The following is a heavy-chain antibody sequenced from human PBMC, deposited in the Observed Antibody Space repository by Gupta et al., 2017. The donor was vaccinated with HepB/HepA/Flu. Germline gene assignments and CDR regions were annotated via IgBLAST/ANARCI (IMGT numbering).Heavy chain of an antibody. CDR1: GGSIRSYNW. CDR3: AKTLTSYGSAEFDC. J-gene: IGHJ4*02. V-gene: IGHV4-4*02. D-gene: IGHD3-10*01. CDR2: IYHSGST. Sequence: QVQLQESGPGLVKPSGPLSLTCAASGGSIRSYNWLSWVRQPPGKGLEWIGEIYHSGSTNYNPSLKSRVTISVDKSKNHFSLKLSSVTAADTAVYYCAKTLTSYGSAEFDCWGQGTLVTVSS.